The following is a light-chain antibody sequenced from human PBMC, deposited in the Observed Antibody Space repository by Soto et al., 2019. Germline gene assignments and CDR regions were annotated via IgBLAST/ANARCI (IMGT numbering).Light chain of an antibody. CDR3: SSYTSSSTYV. V-gene: IGLV2-14*01. CDR2: EVT. CDR1: SSDVGGYNY. J-gene: IGLJ1*01. Sequence: QSALTQPASVSGSPGQSITISCTGTSSDVGGYNYVSWHQQNPGKAPKLMIYEVTNRPSGVSNRFSGSKSGNTASLTISGLQAEDEADYYCSSYTSSSTYVFGTGTQLTVL.